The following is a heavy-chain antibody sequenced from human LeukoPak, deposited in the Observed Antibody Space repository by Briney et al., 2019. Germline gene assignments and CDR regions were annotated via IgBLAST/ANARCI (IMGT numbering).Heavy chain of an antibody. V-gene: IGHV1-18*01. J-gene: IGHJ6*02. D-gene: IGHD4-17*01. CDR2: ISAYNGNT. Sequence: ASVKVYCKASGYTFTSYGISWVRQAPGQGLEWMGWISAYNGNTNYAQKLQGRVTMTTDTSTSTAYMELRSLRSDDTAVYYCARYYGDYPGYYGMDVWGQGTTVTVSS. CDR1: GYTFTSYG. CDR3: ARYYGDYPGYYGMDV.